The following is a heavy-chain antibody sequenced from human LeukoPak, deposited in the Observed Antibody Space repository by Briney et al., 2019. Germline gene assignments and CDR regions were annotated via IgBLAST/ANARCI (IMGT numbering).Heavy chain of an antibody. CDR1: PDSTTSNF. Sequence: SETLSLACTVSPDSTTSNFWSWVRQPPGKGLEWIGEIHRSGSTNYNPSLQSRVTISIDRSKNQIALELSSVTAADTAVYYCAREIVGGFNPGAYWGQGTLVTVSS. CDR2: IHRSGST. J-gene: IGHJ4*02. V-gene: IGHV4-4*02. CDR3: AREIVGGFNPGAY. D-gene: IGHD1-14*01.